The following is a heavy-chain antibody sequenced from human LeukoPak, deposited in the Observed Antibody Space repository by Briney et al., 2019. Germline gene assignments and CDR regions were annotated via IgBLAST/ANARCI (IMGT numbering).Heavy chain of an antibody. J-gene: IGHJ4*02. Sequence: GGTLRLSCAASGFTFSTYGMSWVRQAPGKGLEWVSYISTTSSTIFYADSVKGRFTISRDNAKNSVYLQMNSLGVEDTAVYYCARVHGAYPIDYWGQGTLVTVSS. V-gene: IGHV3-48*01. D-gene: IGHD4/OR15-4a*01. CDR1: GFTFSTYG. CDR2: ISTTSSTI. CDR3: ARVHGAYPIDY.